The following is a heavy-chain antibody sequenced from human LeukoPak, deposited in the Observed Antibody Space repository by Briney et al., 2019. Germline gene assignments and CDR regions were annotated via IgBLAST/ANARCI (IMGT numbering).Heavy chain of an antibody. Sequence: ASVKVSCKASGYTFTNYAVHWVRQAPGQRLEWMGWINAGNGKTNYSQKFQVRVTLTRDTSASTVYMELSSLRSEDTAVYYCARGYYDLLTGHVVTYYFDYWGQGTLVTVSS. CDR1: GYTFTNYA. CDR2: INAGNGKT. D-gene: IGHD3-9*01. V-gene: IGHV1-3*01. J-gene: IGHJ4*02. CDR3: ARGYYDLLTGHVVTYYFDY.